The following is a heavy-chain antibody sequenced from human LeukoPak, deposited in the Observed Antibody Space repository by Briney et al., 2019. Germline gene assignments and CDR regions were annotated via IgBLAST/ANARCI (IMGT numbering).Heavy chain of an antibody. Sequence: GESLRLSCAASGFTFSGSVMHWVRQASGKGLEWVGRIRSKANSYATAYAASVKGRFTISRDNAKNSLYLQMNSLRAEDTAVYYCARFYSSSWYLWFDPWGQGTLVTVSS. CDR2: IRSKANSYAT. J-gene: IGHJ5*02. CDR1: GFTFSGSV. D-gene: IGHD6-13*01. CDR3: ARFYSSSWYLWFDP. V-gene: IGHV3-73*01.